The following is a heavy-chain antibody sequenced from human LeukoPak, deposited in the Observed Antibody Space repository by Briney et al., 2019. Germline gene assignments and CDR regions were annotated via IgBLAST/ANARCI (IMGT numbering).Heavy chain of an antibody. CDR1: GGSISSGGYY. V-gene: IGHV4-61*08. Sequence: SETLSLTCTVPGGSISSGGYYWSWIRQPPGKGLEWIGYIYYSGSTNYNPSLKSRVTISVDTSKNQFSLKLSSVTAADTAVYYCARDGGHYYDSSGGTYGMDVWGQGTTVTVSS. CDR2: IYYSGST. J-gene: IGHJ6*02. CDR3: ARDGGHYYDSSGGTYGMDV. D-gene: IGHD3-22*01.